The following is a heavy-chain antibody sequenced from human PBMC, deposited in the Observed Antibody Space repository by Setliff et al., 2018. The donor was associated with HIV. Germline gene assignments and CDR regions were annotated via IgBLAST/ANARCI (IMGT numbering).Heavy chain of an antibody. CDR3: ARDVSWRVRTYIDY. Sequence: PGGSLRLSCAASGVTVSKNYMSWVRQAPGKGLEWASVIYTGGATFYADSVKGRFTISRDNAKNSLYLQMNSLTAEDTAVYYCARDVSWRVRTYIDYWGQGALVTVSS. J-gene: IGHJ4*02. V-gene: IGHV3-66*01. D-gene: IGHD3-3*01. CDR1: GVTVSKNY. CDR2: IYTGGAT.